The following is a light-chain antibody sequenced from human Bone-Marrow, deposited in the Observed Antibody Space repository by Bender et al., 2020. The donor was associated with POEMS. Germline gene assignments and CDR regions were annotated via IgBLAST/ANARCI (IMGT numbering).Light chain of an antibody. Sequence: SYGLTQPPSVSVSPGHTANITCSGDQLGDQYASWYQVKPGQAPKGIIYKDTERPSGISERLSGSNSGNTATLTISRVAAGDEADYYCQVWDSGRDHPVFGGGTKLTVL. V-gene: IGLV3-1*01. CDR1: QLGDQY. J-gene: IGLJ3*02. CDR2: KDT. CDR3: QVWDSGRDHPV.